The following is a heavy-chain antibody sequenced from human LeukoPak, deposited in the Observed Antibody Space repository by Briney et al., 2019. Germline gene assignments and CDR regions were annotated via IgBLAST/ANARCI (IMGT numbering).Heavy chain of an antibody. CDR3: AKELRYCSSTSCYGPRDY. CDR1: GFTFSSYA. D-gene: IGHD2-2*01. J-gene: IGHJ4*02. Sequence: GGSLRLSCAASGFTFSSYAMSWVRQAPGKGLEWVSAISSSGGSTYYADSVKGRFTISRDNSKNTLYLQMNSLRAEDTAVYYCAKELRYCSSTSCYGPRDYWGQGTLVTVSS. V-gene: IGHV3-23*01. CDR2: ISSSGGST.